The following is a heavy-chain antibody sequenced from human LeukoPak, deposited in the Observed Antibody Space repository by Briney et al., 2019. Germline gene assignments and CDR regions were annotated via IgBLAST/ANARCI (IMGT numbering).Heavy chain of an antibody. Sequence: ASVKVSCKASGYMFTHYGVSWVRQAPGRGLEWMGWINSAEGETLYADNLQGRVTLTTDTSTSTLYMKFRTLRADDTAVYYCAGSSSGWSVDFWGQGTLVTVSS. CDR2: INSAEGET. CDR1: GYMFTHYG. V-gene: IGHV1-18*01. J-gene: IGHJ4*02. D-gene: IGHD6-19*01. CDR3: AGSSSGWSVDF.